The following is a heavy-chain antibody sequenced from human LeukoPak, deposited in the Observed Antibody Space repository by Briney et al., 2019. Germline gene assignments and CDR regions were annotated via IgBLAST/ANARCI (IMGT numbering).Heavy chain of an antibody. Sequence: ASVKVSCKASGYTFTSYYMHWVRQAPGQGLEWMGIINPSGGSTSYAQKFQGRVTITADESTSTAYMELSSLRSEDTAVYYCARGCSGGSCYSAGYFQHWGQGTLVTVSS. CDR3: ARGCSGGSCYSAGYFQH. J-gene: IGHJ1*01. D-gene: IGHD2-15*01. V-gene: IGHV1-46*01. CDR1: GYTFTSYY. CDR2: INPSGGST.